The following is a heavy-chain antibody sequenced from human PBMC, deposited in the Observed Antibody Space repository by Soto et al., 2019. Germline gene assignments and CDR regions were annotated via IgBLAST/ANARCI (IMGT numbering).Heavy chain of an antibody. J-gene: IGHJ4*02. Sequence: QVQLVESGGGLVKPGGSLRLSCAASGFTFSDYYMSWIRQAPGKGLEWVSYISSSGSTIYYADSVKGRFTISRDNAKNSLYLQMSSLRAEDTAVYYCARDLRSCTNGVCYSYFDYWGQGTLVTLSS. CDR1: GFTFSDYY. CDR2: ISSSGSTI. CDR3: ARDLRSCTNGVCYSYFDY. V-gene: IGHV3-11*01. D-gene: IGHD2-8*01.